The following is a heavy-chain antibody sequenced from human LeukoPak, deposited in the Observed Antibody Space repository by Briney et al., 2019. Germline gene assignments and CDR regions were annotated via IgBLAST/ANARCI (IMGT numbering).Heavy chain of an antibody. D-gene: IGHD5-12*01. J-gene: IGHJ4*02. CDR1: GFTFSGYS. CDR2: ISSSSTYI. CDR3: AIEGYSGYDRGY. V-gene: IGHV3-21*01. Sequence: PGGSLRLSCAASGFTFSGYSMNWVRQAPGKGLEWVSSISSSSTYIYYADSVKGRFTISRDNAKNTLYLQMNSLRAEDTAVYYCAIEGYSGYDRGYWGQGTLVTVSS.